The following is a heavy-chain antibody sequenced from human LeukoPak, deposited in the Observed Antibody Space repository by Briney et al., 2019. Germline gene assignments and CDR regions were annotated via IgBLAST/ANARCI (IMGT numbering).Heavy chain of an antibody. CDR2: IYYSGST. D-gene: IGHD3-9*01. J-gene: IGHJ4*02. Sequence: SETLSLTCTVSGVSISSSSYYWGWIRQPPGKGLEWIGSIYYSGSTYYNPSLKSRVTISVDTSKNQFSLKLSSVTAADTAVYYCARHPLYYDILTGYYSQGTDYWGQGTLVTVSS. CDR1: GVSISSSSYY. CDR3: ARHPLYYDILTGYYSQGTDY. V-gene: IGHV4-39*01.